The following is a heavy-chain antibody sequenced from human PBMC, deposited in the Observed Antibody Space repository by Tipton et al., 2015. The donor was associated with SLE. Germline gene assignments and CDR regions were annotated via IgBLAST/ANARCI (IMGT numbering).Heavy chain of an antibody. Sequence: TLSLTCAVYGGSITSSSYYWAWIRQSPGEGVEWIGEIYYRGTTNYNPSLESRVTISIDTSKNQFSLKLSSVTAADTAVYYCARGAAGNGDYWGQGTLVTVSS. CDR1: GGSITSSSYY. CDR3: ARGAAGNGDY. J-gene: IGHJ4*02. CDR2: IYYRGTT. D-gene: IGHD6-13*01. V-gene: IGHV4-39*07.